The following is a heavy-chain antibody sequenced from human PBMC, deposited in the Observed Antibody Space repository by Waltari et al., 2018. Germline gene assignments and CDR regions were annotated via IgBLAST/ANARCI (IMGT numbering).Heavy chain of an antibody. CDR1: GGSFSGYY. CDR3: ARQEIIVEVTGDGFDI. D-gene: IGHD2-21*02. CDR2: ISHSGTT. V-gene: IGHV4-34*01. J-gene: IGHJ3*02. Sequence: QVQLQQWGAGLLKPSETLSLTCAVYGGSFSGYYWSWIRQPPGKGVGWIGEISHSGTTNYNPSLQSRVTISLDTSKTQFSLKLSSVTAGDTAVYYCARQEIIVEVTGDGFDIWGQGTMVTVSS.